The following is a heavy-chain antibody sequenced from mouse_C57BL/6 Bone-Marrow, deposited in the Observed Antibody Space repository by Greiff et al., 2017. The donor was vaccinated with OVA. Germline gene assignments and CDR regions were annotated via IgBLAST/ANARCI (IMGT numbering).Heavy chain of an antibody. Sequence: QVQLQQPGAELVKPGASVKLSCKASGYTFTSYWMHWVKQRPGQGLEWIGMIHPNSGSTNYNEKFKSKATLTVDKSSSTAYMQLSSLTFEDSAVYYCATLITTVVAPVDYWGQGTSVTVSS. D-gene: IGHD1-1*01. CDR2: IHPNSGST. CDR3: ATLITTVVAPVDY. V-gene: IGHV1-64*01. J-gene: IGHJ4*01. CDR1: GYTFTSYW.